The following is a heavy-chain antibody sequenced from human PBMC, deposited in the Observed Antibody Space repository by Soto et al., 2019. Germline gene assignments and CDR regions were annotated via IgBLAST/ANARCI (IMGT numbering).Heavy chain of an antibody. V-gene: IGHV1-69*01. J-gene: IGHJ5*02. CDR1: GGTFSSYA. CDR3: ARVRGPYGVHNWFDP. Sequence: QVQLVQSRAEVKKPGSSVKVSCKASGGTFSSYAISWVRQAPGQGLEWMGGIIPIFGTANYAQKFQGRVTITADESTSTAYMELSSMRSEDTAVYYCARVRGPYGVHNWFDPWGQGTLVTVSS. D-gene: IGHD4-17*01. CDR2: IIPIFGTA.